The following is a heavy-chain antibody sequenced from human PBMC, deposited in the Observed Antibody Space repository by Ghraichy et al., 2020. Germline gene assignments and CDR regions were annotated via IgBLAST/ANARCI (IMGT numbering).Heavy chain of an antibody. CDR1: GYPFKGHF. V-gene: IGHV1-2*02. Sequence: ASVKVSCRASGYPFKGHFLHWVRQAPGQGHEWMGWFNPNSGGTNFIQKFHGRVTMTRDTSINTAFMELSRLRSDDTAVYYCARADSSTSGYFYYYGLDVWCQGTTVTVSS. J-gene: IGHJ6*02. CDR3: ARADSSTSGYFYYYGLDV. D-gene: IGHD6-19*01. CDR2: FNPNSGGT.